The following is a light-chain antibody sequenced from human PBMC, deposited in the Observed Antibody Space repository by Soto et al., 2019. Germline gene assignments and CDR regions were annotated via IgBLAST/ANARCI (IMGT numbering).Light chain of an antibody. Sequence: QSVLTQSPSASASLGASVKLTCTLSSGHSSYAIAWHQQQPQKGPRYLMKVNSDGSHSKGDGIPDRFSGSSSGAERYLTISSLQSEDEADYYCQTWGAGIGVFGGGTKLTVL. J-gene: IGLJ3*02. CDR2: VNSDGSH. CDR3: QTWGAGIGV. V-gene: IGLV4-69*01. CDR1: SGHSSYA.